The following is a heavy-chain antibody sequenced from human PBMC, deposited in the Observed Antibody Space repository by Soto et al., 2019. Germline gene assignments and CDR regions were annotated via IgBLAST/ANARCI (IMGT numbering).Heavy chain of an antibody. V-gene: IGHV4-4*02. CDR1: GGSISSSNW. CDR3: ARDPPCSGGSCYLFDY. Sequence: SETLSLTCAVSGGSISSSNWWSGVRQPPGKGLEWIGEIYHSGSTNYNPSLKSRVTISVDKTKNQFSLKLSSVTAADTAVYYCARDPPCSGGSCYLFDYWGQGTLVTVSS. CDR2: IYHSGST. D-gene: IGHD2-15*01. J-gene: IGHJ4*02.